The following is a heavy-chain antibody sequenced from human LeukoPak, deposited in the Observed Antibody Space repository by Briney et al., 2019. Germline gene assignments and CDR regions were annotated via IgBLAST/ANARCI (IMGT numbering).Heavy chain of an antibody. CDR2: IKEDGSEK. CDR3: ARCSNSSGYYPFDY. D-gene: IGHD3-22*01. CDR1: GFTFSSYW. V-gene: IGHV3-7*03. Sequence: GGSLRLSCAASGFTFSSYWMSWVRQAPGKGLVWVANIKEDGSEKYYVDSVKSRVTTTRDNAKNSLYLQMNSLRAEDTAVYYCARCSNSSGYYPFDYWGQGTLVTVSS. J-gene: IGHJ4*02.